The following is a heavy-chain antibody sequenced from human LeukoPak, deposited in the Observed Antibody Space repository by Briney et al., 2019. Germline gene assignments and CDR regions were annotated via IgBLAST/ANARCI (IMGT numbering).Heavy chain of an antibody. D-gene: IGHD5-12*01. CDR1: GFTFSRHW. J-gene: IGHJ5*02. Sequence: GGSLRLSCAASGFTFSRHWMAWVRQAPGKGLEWVASIKQDGSESYYVDSVKGRFTISRDNAKNSLYLQMNSLRAEDTAVYYCASTQYSGYDHWGQGTLVTVSS. CDR3: ASTQYSGYDH. CDR2: IKQDGSES. V-gene: IGHV3-7*01.